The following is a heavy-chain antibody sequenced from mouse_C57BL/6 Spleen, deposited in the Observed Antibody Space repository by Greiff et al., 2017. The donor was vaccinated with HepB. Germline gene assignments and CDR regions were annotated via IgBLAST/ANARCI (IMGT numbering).Heavy chain of an antibody. CDR2: INPSSGYT. CDR3: ARDLYGLMDY. CDR1: GYTFTSYT. D-gene: IGHD1-1*02. Sequence: QVHVKQSGAELARPGASVKMSCKASGYTFTSYTMHWVKQRPGQGLEWIGYINPSSGYTKYNQKFKDKATLTADKSSSTAYMQLSSLTSEDSAVYYCARDLYGLMDYWGQGTSVTVSS. J-gene: IGHJ4*01. V-gene: IGHV1-4*01.